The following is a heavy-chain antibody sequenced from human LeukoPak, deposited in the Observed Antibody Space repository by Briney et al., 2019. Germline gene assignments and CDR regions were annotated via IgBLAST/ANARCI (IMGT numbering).Heavy chain of an antibody. Sequence: SETLSLTCTVSGGSISSSSYYWGWIRQPPGKGLEWIGSIYYSGSTYYNPSLKSRVTISVDTSKNQFSLKLSSVTAADTAVYYCARPAAAGEYSSSWHGYGMDVWGQGTTVTVSS. D-gene: IGHD6-13*01. V-gene: IGHV4-39*01. CDR3: ARPAAAGEYSSSWHGYGMDV. CDR2: IYYSGST. J-gene: IGHJ6*02. CDR1: GGSISSSSYY.